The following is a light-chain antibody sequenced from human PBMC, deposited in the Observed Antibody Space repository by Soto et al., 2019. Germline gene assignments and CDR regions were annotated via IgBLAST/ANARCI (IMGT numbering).Light chain of an antibody. CDR2: AHI. J-gene: IGLJ1*01. CDR1: RSNLGTNL. Sequence: QSVLTQPPSASGTPGQRVTISCSGRRSNLGTNLVNWYQQLPGTAPKLLIYAHIQRPSGVPDRFSGSTSGTSASLAISGLQSEDEADYYCAVWDDGLNGYVFGTGTKVTVL. CDR3: AVWDDGLNGYV. V-gene: IGLV1-44*01.